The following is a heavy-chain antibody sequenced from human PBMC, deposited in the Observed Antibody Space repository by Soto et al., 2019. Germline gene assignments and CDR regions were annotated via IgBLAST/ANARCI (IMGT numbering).Heavy chain of an antibody. CDR2: MNPNSGNT. CDR1: GYTFTSYD. J-gene: IGHJ6*04. CDR3: ARLPLITFGGVIGSTLRMDV. V-gene: IGHV1-8*01. D-gene: IGHD3-16*01. Sequence: ASLKVSCKASGYTFTSYDINWVRQATGQGLEWMGWMNPNSGNTGYAQKFQGRVTMTRNTSISTAYMELSSLRSEDTAVYYCARLPLITFGGVIGSTLRMDVWGKGTTV.